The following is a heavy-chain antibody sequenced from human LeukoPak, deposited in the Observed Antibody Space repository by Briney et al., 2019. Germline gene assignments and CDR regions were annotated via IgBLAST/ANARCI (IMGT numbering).Heavy chain of an antibody. CDR2: IYPGDSDT. V-gene: IGHV5-51*01. CDR1: GYDFTGYW. J-gene: IGHJ3*02. D-gene: IGHD3-10*01. Sequence: GESLKISCKGSGYDFTGYWIGWVRQMSGRGLEWMGIIYPGDSDTRYSPSFRGQVTISADKSINTAYLQWSSLKASDTAIYYCATRGAVRLGSDAFDIWGPGTMVTVSS. CDR3: ATRGAVRLGSDAFDI.